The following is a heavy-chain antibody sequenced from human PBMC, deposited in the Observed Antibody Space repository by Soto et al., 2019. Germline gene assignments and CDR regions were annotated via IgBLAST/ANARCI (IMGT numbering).Heavy chain of an antibody. CDR2: INSDGSDT. J-gene: IGHJ4*02. CDR3: ARDKSGPADY. D-gene: IGHD5-12*01. Sequence: EVQLVESGGGLVQPGGSLRLSCEVSGFTFSNYWMHWVRQAPGKGLVWVSRINSDGSDTAYADSVKGRFTISRDNARNTLFLQMNSLGGDDTAFYYCARDKSGPADYWGQGTLVTVSS. CDR1: GFTFSNYW. V-gene: IGHV3-74*01.